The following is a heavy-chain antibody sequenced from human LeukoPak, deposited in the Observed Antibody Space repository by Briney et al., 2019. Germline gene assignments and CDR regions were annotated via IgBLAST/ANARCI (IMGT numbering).Heavy chain of an antibody. J-gene: IGHJ6*02. D-gene: IGHD3-3*01. CDR2: INHSGST. Sequence: PSETLSLTCAVYGGSFSGYYWSWIRQPPGKGLEWIGEINHSGSTNYNPSLKSRVTISVDTSKNQFSLKLSSVTAADTAVYYCARYGNYDFWSGYYAAYGMDVWGQGTTVTVSS. CDR1: GGSFSGYY. CDR3: ARYGNYDFWSGYYAAYGMDV. V-gene: IGHV4-34*01.